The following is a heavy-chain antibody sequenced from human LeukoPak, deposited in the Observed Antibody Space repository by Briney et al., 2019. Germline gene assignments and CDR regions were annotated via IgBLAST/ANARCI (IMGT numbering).Heavy chain of an antibody. V-gene: IGHV4-59*08. J-gene: IGHJ4*02. CDR2: IYYSGST. CDR3: ARRERSGPHDY. Sequence: SETLPLTCTVSGGSISSYYWSWIRQPPGKGLEWIGYIYYSGSTNYNPSLKSRVTISVDTSKNQFSLKLSSVTAADTAVYYCARRERSGPHDYWGQGTLVTVSS. CDR1: GGSISSYY.